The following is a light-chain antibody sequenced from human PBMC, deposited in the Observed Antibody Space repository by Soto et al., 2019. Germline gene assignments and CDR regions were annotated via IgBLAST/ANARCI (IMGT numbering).Light chain of an antibody. J-gene: IGKJ4*01. V-gene: IGKV3-11*01. CDR3: QHRSNWPLT. CDR1: QSLTSY. CDR2: DAS. Sequence: EVVLTQSPAALSLSPGERATLSCRASQSLTSYLAWYQQKPGQAPRLLIYDASNRATGIPPRFSGSGSGTDFTLTISSLEPEDFAVYYCQHRSNWPLTFGGGTKVDIK.